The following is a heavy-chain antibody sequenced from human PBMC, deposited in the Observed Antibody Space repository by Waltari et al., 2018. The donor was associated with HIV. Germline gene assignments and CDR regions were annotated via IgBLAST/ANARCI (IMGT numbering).Heavy chain of an antibody. V-gene: IGHV1-69*04. CDR1: GGTFSSYA. CDR3: ARGVVVTAVPYYFDY. J-gene: IGHJ4*02. CDR2: IIPILGIA. D-gene: IGHD2-21*02. Sequence: QVQLVQSGAEVKKPGSSVKVSCKASGGTFSSYAISWVRQAPGQGLEWMGRIIPILGIANYAQKFQGRVTITADKSTSTAYMELSSLRSEDTAVYYCARGVVVTAVPYYFDYWGQGTLVTVSS.